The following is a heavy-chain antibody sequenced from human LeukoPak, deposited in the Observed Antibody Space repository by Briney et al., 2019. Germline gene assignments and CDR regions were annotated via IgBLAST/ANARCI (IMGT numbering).Heavy chain of an antibody. D-gene: IGHD2-21*02. CDR1: GFTFSSYA. V-gene: IGHV3-30*04. CDR3: ARGDSYAFDI. Sequence: GGSLRLSCAASGFTFSSYAMHWVRQAPGKGLEWVAVISYDGSNKYYADSVKGRFTISRDNPKNTLYLQMNSLRAEDTAVYYCARGDSYAFDIWGQGTMVTVSS. CDR2: ISYDGSNK. J-gene: IGHJ3*02.